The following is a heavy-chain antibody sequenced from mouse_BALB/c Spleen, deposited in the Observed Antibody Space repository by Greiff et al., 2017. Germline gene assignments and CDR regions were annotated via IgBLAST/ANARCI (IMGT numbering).Heavy chain of an antibody. V-gene: IGHV5-17*02. D-gene: IGHD2-1*01. J-gene: IGHJ2*01. Sequence: EVMLVESGGGLVQPGGSRKLSCAASGFTFSSFGMHWVRQAPEKGLEWVAYISSGSSTIDYADTVKGRFTISRDNPKTTLFLQMTSLRSEDTAMYYCARGGGKGNFDYWGQGTTLTVSS. CDR2: ISSGSSTI. CDR3: ARGGGKGNFDY. CDR1: GFTFSSFG.